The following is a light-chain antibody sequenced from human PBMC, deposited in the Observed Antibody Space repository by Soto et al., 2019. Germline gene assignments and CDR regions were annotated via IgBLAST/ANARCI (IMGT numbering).Light chain of an antibody. CDR2: WAS. Sequence: IVITQSPDSLAVSLGERPTISCKSSQSVLYTSNNKNYLTWYQQNPGQPPKLLIYWASTRESGVPDRFSGSGSVTDFTLTICSLQAEDVAVYYCQQYYSNPRTFGQGTKVDIK. J-gene: IGKJ1*01. V-gene: IGKV4-1*01. CDR3: QQYYSNPRT. CDR1: QSVLYTSNNKNY.